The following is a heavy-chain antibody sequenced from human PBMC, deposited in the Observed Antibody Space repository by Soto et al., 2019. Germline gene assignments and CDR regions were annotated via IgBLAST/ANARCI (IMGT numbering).Heavy chain of an antibody. CDR1: GDSINKYQ. CDR3: ARSNTRYSSPDY. D-gene: IGHD3-22*01. Sequence: ASETLSLTCTVSGDSINKYQLSWVRQPPGKGLEWIGCFYFSTNYNPALNSRVTISVDRSKNHFSLKLTSVTAADTAVYFCARSNTRYSSPDYWGQGTLVTVSS. J-gene: IGHJ4*02. CDR2: FYFST. V-gene: IGHV4-59*08.